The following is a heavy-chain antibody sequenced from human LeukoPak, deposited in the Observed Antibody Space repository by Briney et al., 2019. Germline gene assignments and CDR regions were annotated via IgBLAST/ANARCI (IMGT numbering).Heavy chain of an antibody. CDR1: GFTFSSYA. Sequence: GRSLRLSCAASGFTFSSYAMHWVRQAPGKGLEWLAVISYDGSNKYYADSVKGRFTISRDNSKNTLYLQMNSLRAEDTAVYYCARVSAGDYWGQGTLVTVSS. CDR2: ISYDGSNK. CDR3: ARVSAGDY. D-gene: IGHD3-3*02. J-gene: IGHJ4*02. V-gene: IGHV3-30*01.